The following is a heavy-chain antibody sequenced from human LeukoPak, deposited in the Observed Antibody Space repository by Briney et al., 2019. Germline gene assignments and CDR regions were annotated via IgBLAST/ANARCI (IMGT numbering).Heavy chain of an antibody. D-gene: IGHD3-10*01. CDR2: IDPSDSYT. Sequence: GESLKISCKGSGYSFTSYWISWVRQMPGKGLEWTGRIDPSDSYTNYSPSFQGHVTISADKSISTAYLQWSSLKASDTAMYYCASFYSSGLHYYYYGMDVWGQGTTVTVSS. J-gene: IGHJ6*02. CDR1: GYSFTSYW. V-gene: IGHV5-10-1*01. CDR3: ASFYSSGLHYYYYGMDV.